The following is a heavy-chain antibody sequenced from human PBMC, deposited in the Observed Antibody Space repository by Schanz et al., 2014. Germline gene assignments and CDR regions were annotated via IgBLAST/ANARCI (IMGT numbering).Heavy chain of an antibody. D-gene: IGHD6-19*01. Sequence: EVQLVESGGDLVQPGGSLRLSCAASGFTISSYAMSWVRQAPGKGLEWVAASTGSGHASYYADSVRGRFTVSRDNFKNTVYLQMNSLRAEDTALYFCATDYSGGGCHIWGQGTMVTVSS. CDR2: STGSGHAS. CDR3: ATDYSGGGCHI. J-gene: IGHJ3*02. CDR1: GFTISSYA. V-gene: IGHV3-23*04.